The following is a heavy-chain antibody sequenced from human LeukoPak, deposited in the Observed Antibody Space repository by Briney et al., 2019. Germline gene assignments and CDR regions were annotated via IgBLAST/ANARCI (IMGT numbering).Heavy chain of an antibody. J-gene: IGHJ4*02. CDR2: IWSDSTNK. CDR3: ARDRLTTVTTFHFDY. D-gene: IGHD4-17*01. CDR1: GFTFSTYA. Sequence: GRSLRLSCAASGFTFSTYAMHWVRQAPGKGLEWVAVIWSDSTNKYYADSVRGRFTISRDNSKSTLYLQMSSLRAEDTAMYYCARDRLTTVTTFHFDYWAREPWSPSPQ. V-gene: IGHV3-33*01.